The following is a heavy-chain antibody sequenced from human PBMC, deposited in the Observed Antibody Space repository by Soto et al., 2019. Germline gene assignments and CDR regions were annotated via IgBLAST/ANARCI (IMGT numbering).Heavy chain of an antibody. D-gene: IGHD2-15*01. J-gene: IGHJ4*02. CDR1: GFTFSQFG. V-gene: IGHV3-30*03. CDR2: ISSDGNDA. CDR3: SRHWAPCNDDSCYCDEFDY. Sequence: QVHLVESGGGVVQPGMSLRLSCAASGFTFSQFGIHWVRQAPGQGLQWVALISSDGNDAFSADSVKGRFSVSRDNSRNTAFLQMDSLTPEDTAMYYCSRHWAPCNDDSCYCDEFDYWGQGTPVIVSS.